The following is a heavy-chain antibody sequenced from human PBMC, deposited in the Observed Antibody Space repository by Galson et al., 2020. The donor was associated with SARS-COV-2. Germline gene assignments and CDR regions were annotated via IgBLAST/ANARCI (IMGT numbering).Heavy chain of an antibody. CDR1: GFTFDDYA. CDR3: AKDVLIRRNYYYYYMDV. J-gene: IGHJ6*03. Sequence: SLKISCAASGFTFDDYAMHWVRQAPGKGLEWVSGISWNSGSIGYADSVKGRFTISRDNAKNSLYLQMNSLRAEDTALYYCAKDVLIRRNYYYYYMDVWGKGTTVTVSS. CDR2: ISWNSGSI. V-gene: IGHV3-9*01. D-gene: IGHD3-16*01.